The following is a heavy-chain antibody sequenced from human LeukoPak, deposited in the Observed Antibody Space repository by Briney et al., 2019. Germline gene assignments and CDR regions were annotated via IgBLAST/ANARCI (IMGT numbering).Heavy chain of an antibody. Sequence: LSGGSLRLSCAASGFTFNNYAMNWVRQAPGKGLEWVSSISGSGGNTYYADSVKGRFTISRDNSKNSLYLQMNSLRAEDTAVYYCAIGYYGSAPHDYWGQGTLVTVSS. CDR3: AIGYYGSAPHDY. D-gene: IGHD3-10*01. CDR1: GFTFNNYA. J-gene: IGHJ4*02. V-gene: IGHV3-23*01. CDR2: ISGSGGNT.